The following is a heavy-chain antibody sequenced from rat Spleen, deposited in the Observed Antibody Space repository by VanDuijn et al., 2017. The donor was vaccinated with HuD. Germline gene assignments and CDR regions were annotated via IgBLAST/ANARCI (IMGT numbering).Heavy chain of an antibody. CDR1: GFSLTSYH. J-gene: IGHJ2*01. Sequence: QVQMKETGPGLVQTTQTLSVTCTVSGFSLTSYHVHWVRQSPGKGLEWMAVIWSGGNTDYNSALKSRLSISRDTSKSQVFLKMNSLQTEDTAMYFCARSSRYYYSGAYYFDYWGQGVMVTVSS. V-gene: IGHV2-32*01. D-gene: IGHD1-1*01. CDR3: ARSSRYYYSGAYYFDY. CDR2: IWSGGNT.